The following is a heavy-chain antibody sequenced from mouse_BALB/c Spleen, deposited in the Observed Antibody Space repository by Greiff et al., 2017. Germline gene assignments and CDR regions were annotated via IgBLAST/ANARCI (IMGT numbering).Heavy chain of an antibody. CDR1: GYTFTSYW. J-gene: IGHJ2*01. D-gene: IGHD2-1*01. CDR2: IDPSDSET. V-gene: IGHV1-69*02. CDR3: ARGGGNYPYYFDY. Sequence: VQLQESGAELVKPGAPVKLSCKASGYTFTSYWMNWVKQRPGRGLEWIGRIDPSDSETHYNQKFKDKATLTVDKSSSTAYIQLSSLTSEDSAVYYCARGGGNYPYYFDYWGQGTTLTVSS.